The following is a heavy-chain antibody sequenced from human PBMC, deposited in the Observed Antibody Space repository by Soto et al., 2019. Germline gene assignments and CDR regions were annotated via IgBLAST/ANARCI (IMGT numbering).Heavy chain of an antibody. D-gene: IGHD1-26*01. CDR2: IWYDGSNK. CDR1: GFTFSSYG. Sequence: QVQQVESGGGVVQPGSSLRLSCAASGFTFSSYGMHWVRQAPGKGLEWVAVIWYDGSNKYYADSVKGRFTISRDNSKNTLYLQMNSLRAEDTAVYYCARVGGSTANYGMDVWGQGTTVTVSS. J-gene: IGHJ6*02. CDR3: ARVGGSTANYGMDV. V-gene: IGHV3-33*01.